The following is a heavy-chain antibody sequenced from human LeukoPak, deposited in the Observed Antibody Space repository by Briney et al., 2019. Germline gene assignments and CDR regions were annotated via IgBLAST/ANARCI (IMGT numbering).Heavy chain of an antibody. V-gene: IGHV4-61*02. J-gene: IGHJ4*02. D-gene: IGHD2-21*01. CDR2: IYTSGST. Sequence: ASETLSLTCTVSGGSISSGSYYWSWIRQPAGKGLEWIGRIYTSGSTKYNPSLKSRVTISVDTSKNQFSLKLSSVTAADTAVYYCASTRPKDAVVDYWGQGTLVTVSS. CDR1: GGSISSGSYY. CDR3: ASTRPKDAVVDY.